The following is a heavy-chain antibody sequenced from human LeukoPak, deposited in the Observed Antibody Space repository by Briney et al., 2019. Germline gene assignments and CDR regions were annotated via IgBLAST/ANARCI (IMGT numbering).Heavy chain of an antibody. CDR2: IIPIFGTA. D-gene: IGHD6-13*01. Sequence: SVKVSCKASGGTFSSYAISWVRQAPGQGLEWMGGIIPIFGTANYAQKFQGRVTITTDESTSTAYMELSSLRSEDTAVYYCAGVIAAAGTKTYYYYMDVWGKGTTVTVSS. CDR1: GGTFSSYA. V-gene: IGHV1-69*05. J-gene: IGHJ6*03. CDR3: AGVIAAAGTKTYYYYMDV.